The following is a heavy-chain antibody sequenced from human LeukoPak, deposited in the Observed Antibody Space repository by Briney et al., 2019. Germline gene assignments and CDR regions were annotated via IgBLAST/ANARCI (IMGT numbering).Heavy chain of an antibody. CDR3: ARPDYGDYTFSY. D-gene: IGHD4-17*01. CDR2: IYHSGST. J-gene: IGHJ4*02. Sequence: SETLSLTCTVSGYSISSGYYWGWIRQPPGKGLEWIGSIYHSGSTYYNPSLKSRVTISVDTSKNQFSLKLSSVTAADTAMYYCARPDYGDYTFSYWGQGTLVTVSS. CDR1: GYSISSGYY. V-gene: IGHV4-38-2*02.